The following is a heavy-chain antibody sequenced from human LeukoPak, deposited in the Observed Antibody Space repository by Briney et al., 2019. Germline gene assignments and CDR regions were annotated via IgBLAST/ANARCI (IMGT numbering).Heavy chain of an antibody. CDR2: ISSSSSYI. CDR3: AREGIAVAGFDFDY. Sequence: PGGSLRLSCAASGFTFSSYSMNWVRQAPGKGLEWVSSISSSSSYIYYADSVKGRFTISRDNAKNSLYLQMNSLRAEDTAVYYCAREGIAVAGFDFDYWGQGTLVTVSS. J-gene: IGHJ4*02. V-gene: IGHV3-21*01. CDR1: GFTFSSYS. D-gene: IGHD6-19*01.